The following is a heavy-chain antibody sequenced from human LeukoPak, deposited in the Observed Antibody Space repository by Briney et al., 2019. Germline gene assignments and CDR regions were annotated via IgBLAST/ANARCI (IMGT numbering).Heavy chain of an antibody. CDR1: GFTFSSYD. J-gene: IGHJ6*03. Sequence: AGGSLRLSCAACGFTFSSYDMHWVRQATGKGLEWVSAICTAGDKYYPGSVKGRFTISRDNAENSLYLQMNSLRAEATAVYSCARATAKDSSSWYYYYYYYYMDVWGKGTTVTISS. CDR2: ICTAGDK. V-gene: IGHV3-13*01. D-gene: IGHD6-13*01. CDR3: ARATAKDSSSWYYYYYYYYMDV.